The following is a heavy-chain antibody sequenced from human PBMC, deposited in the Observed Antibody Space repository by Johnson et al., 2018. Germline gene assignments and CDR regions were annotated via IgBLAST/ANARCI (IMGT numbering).Heavy chain of an antibody. J-gene: IGHJ6*02. CDR3: VREVVGLGLQFLLDI. V-gene: IGHV3-11*04. CDR1: GFTFSNYY. D-gene: IGHD4-11*01. CDR2: ISSSGKSI. Sequence: QVQLQESGGGLVKPGGSLRLSCAASGFTFSNYYMSWIRQRPGKGLEWVSSISSSGKSINYADSVKGRFTTSRDNPRNAVFRQMTSLRANDTAVYYCVREVVGLGLQFLLDIWGQGTTVTVSS.